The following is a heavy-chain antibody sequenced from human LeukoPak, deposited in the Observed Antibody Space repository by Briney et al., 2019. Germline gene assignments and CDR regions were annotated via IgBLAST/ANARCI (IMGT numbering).Heavy chain of an antibody. Sequence: GGSLRLSCVASGFTFSTFAMSWVRQAPGNGLEWVSSVSGGGRHKYYPDSVKGRFTISRDNSKNTLYLQLGSRTTVDTAVYYCAKVRFGTEWYSSDAFALWGQGTLVTVAS. J-gene: IGHJ3*01. CDR2: VSGGGRHK. CDR1: GFTFSTFA. D-gene: IGHD2/OR15-2a*01. V-gene: IGHV3-23*01. CDR3: AKVRFGTEWYSSDAFAL.